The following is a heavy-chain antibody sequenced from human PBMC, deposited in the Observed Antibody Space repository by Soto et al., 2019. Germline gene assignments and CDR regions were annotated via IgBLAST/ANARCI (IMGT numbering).Heavy chain of an antibody. J-gene: IGHJ4*02. D-gene: IGHD6-13*01. V-gene: IGHV1-46*04. CDR2: FNPMSGST. Sequence: QVQLVQSGAEVKKPGASVKISCKTSGYIFINYYINWVRQAPGQGLEWVALFNPMSGSTNYAQKLQGRVTVTSETSTRRVYRELISLIAEDKAVYYCARDLAAADYWGQGTLVTVSS. CDR3: ARDLAAADY. CDR1: GYIFINYY.